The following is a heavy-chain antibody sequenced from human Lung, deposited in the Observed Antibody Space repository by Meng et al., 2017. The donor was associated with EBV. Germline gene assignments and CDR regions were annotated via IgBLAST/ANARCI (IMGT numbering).Heavy chain of an antibody. CDR2: IYHRGAT. CDR1: GGSISSSNW. CDR3: ARYCSGGSCYRDVSRNNWYFDL. J-gene: IGHJ2*01. D-gene: IGHD2-15*01. V-gene: IGHV4-4*02. Sequence: QLQESRPRLVKPSGSPCLTVAVSGGSISSSNWWSWVRQPPGKGLEWIGKIYHRGATNYYPSLKSRVTISVDKSTNQFCLKLSSVTAADTAVYYCARYCSGGSCYRDVSRNNWYFDLWGRGTLVTVSS.